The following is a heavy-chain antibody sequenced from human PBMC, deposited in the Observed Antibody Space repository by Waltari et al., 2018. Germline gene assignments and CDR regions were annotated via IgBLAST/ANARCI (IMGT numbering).Heavy chain of an antibody. CDR1: GFTFPPAW. V-gene: IGHV3-15*02. CDR2: IQSKDRGEAT. J-gene: IGHJ4*02. CDR3: TTLDAPWGG. D-gene: IGHD7-27*01. Sequence: EVEMVESGGASVKPGESLRLSCVASGFTFPPAWRTWVRQVPGRGREWICRIQSKDRGEATDFAAPVKGRFSISRDDSRNTVSLQMNNLKAEDTGIYYCTTLDAPWGGWGQGTLVTVSS.